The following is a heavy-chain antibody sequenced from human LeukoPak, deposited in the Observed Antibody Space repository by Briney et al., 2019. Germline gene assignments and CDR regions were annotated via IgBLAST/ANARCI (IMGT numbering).Heavy chain of an antibody. CDR2: ISGYNGNT. Sequence: ASVKVSCKASGDTFTSYGISWLRQAPGQGLEWMGWISGYNGNTNYAQNIQGRVTMTTDTSTSTAYMELMGLRSDDTAVYYCARSDSGYYYVDYWGQGTLVTVSS. D-gene: IGHD3-22*01. CDR3: ARSDSGYYYVDY. J-gene: IGHJ4*02. V-gene: IGHV1-18*01. CDR1: GDTFTSYG.